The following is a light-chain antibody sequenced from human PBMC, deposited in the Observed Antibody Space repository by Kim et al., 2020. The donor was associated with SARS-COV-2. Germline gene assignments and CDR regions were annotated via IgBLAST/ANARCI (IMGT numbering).Light chain of an antibody. Sequence: QSVLTQPPSVSGAPGQRVTISCTGSRSNIGAGYDVHWYQQLPGTAPKLLIYGNSNRPSGVPDRFSGSKSGTSASLVITGLQAEDEADYYCQSYDSSLSGWVFGGGTQLTVL. CDR3: QSYDSSLSGWV. CDR1: RSNIGAGYD. V-gene: IGLV1-40*01. CDR2: GNS. J-gene: IGLJ3*02.